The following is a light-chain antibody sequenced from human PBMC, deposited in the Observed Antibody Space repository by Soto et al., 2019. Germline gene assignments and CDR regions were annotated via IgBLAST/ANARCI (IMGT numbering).Light chain of an antibody. V-gene: IGKV3-11*01. CDR3: QQRSNWPPT. J-gene: IGKJ5*01. CDR2: DAS. Sequence: EIVLTQSPATLSLSPGERATLSCRASQSVSSYLAWYQQKPGQAPRLLIYDASNRATGIPARFSGSGSGTDFTLTISRLEPEDFAVYYGQQRSNWPPTCGKGTRLEIK. CDR1: QSVSSY.